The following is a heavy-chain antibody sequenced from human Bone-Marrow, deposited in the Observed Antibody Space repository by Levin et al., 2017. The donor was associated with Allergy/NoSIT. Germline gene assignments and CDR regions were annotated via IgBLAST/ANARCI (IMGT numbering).Heavy chain of an antibody. V-gene: IGHV1-69*04. CDR1: GGTFSSYT. CDR2: IIPILGIA. J-gene: IGHJ6*02. CDR3: ARDQRDYYYGMDV. Sequence: KISCKASGGTFSSYTISWVRQAPGQGLEWMGRIIPILGIANYAQKFQGRVTITADKSTSTAYMELSSLRSEDTAVYYCARDQRDYYYGMDVWGQGTTVTVSS. D-gene: IGHD1-1*01.